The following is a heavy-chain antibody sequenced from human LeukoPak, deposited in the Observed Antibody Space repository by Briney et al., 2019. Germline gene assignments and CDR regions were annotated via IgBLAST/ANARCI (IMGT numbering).Heavy chain of an antibody. V-gene: IGHV4-38-2*02. D-gene: IGHD5-24*01. CDR1: GYSISSGYY. CDR3: ATEEGYNAY. CDR2: IHHSGST. Sequence: SETVSLTCAVSGYSISSGYYWGWIRQPPGKGLEWIGEIHHSGSTKYNPSLKSRVTISVDMSQSQFSLKLTSVTAADTAVYYCATEEGYNAYWGQGILVTVSS. J-gene: IGHJ4*02.